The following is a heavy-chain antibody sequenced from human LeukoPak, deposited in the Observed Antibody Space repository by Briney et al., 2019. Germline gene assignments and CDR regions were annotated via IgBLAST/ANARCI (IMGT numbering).Heavy chain of an antibody. J-gene: IGHJ4*02. CDR3: ARVRYDSGWYDY. V-gene: IGHV3-48*04. D-gene: IGHD6-19*01. Sequence: GGSLRLSCAASGFTFSAYAMAWVRQAPGKGLQCISHITTGGSSIFYADSVKGRFTLSRDNAKNSLYLQMNSLRAEDAAVYYCARVRYDSGWYDYWGQGAQVIVSS. CDR2: ITTGGSSI. CDR1: GFTFSAYA.